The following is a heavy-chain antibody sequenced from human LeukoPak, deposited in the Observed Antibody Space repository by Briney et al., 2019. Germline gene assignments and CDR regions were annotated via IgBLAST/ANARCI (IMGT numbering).Heavy chain of an antibody. V-gene: IGHV3-23*01. Sequence: GGSLRLSCAASGFTFNNYAMNWVRQAPGKGLEWVPTISGSGGDTYYADSVKGRFTISRDNSKNTLYLQMNSLRAEDTAVYYCAKGYTEGGFDYWGQGTLVTVSS. CDR2: ISGSGGDT. CDR3: AKGYTEGGFDY. J-gene: IGHJ4*02. CDR1: GFTFNNYA. D-gene: IGHD2-2*02.